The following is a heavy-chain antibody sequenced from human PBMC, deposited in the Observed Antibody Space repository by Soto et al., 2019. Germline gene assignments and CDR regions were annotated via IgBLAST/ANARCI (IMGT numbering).Heavy chain of an antibody. CDR2: IYYSGST. CDR1: GGSISSYY. J-gene: IGHJ6*02. V-gene: IGHV4-59*01. Sequence: SETLSLTCTVSGGSISSYYWSWIRQPPGKGLEWIGYIYYSGSTNYNPSLKSRVTISVDTSKNQFSLKLSSVTAADTAVYYCARALAYYDYVWGSHPGGMDVWGQGTTVNVSS. D-gene: IGHD3-16*01. CDR3: ARALAYYDYVWGSHPGGMDV.